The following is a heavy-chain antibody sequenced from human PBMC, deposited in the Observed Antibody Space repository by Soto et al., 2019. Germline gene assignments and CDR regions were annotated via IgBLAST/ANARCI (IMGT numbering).Heavy chain of an antibody. V-gene: IGHV3-30*18. D-gene: IGHD3-3*01. CDR1: GFSFSNCG. Sequence: QVQLVESGGGVVQPGRSLRLSCAASGFSFSNCGMHWVRQAPGKGLEWVAAISSDGSDKYYSESVKGRFNISRDNSKSTLVLSMNCMRVEDTAVYYCVKGSEVVRQEIDYWGQGTLVTVSS. J-gene: IGHJ4*02. CDR2: ISSDGSDK. CDR3: VKGSEVVRQEIDY.